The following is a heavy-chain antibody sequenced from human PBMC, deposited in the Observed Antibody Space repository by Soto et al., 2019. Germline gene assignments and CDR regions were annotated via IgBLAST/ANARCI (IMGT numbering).Heavy chain of an antibody. J-gene: IGHJ4*02. Sequence: QVQLQESGPGLVKPSETLSLTCTVSGGSIISAAYYWSWVRQPPGKGLEWIGYIYYSGSTYYNPSLKSRVAISIDTSNNQFSLKLSSVTAADTAVYYCARADGYAFDYWGQGTLVTVSS. D-gene: IGHD2-2*01. CDR1: GGSIISAAYY. CDR2: IYYSGST. CDR3: ARADGYAFDY. V-gene: IGHV4-30-4*01.